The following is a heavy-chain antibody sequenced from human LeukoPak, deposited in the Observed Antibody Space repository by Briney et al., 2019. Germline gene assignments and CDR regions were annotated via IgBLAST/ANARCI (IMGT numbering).Heavy chain of an antibody. CDR2: INPSISST. V-gene: IGHV1-46*01. CDR3: ARMDYSSSRGRLGP. CDR1: GYTFTRYY. J-gene: IGHJ5*02. D-gene: IGHD6-13*01. Sequence: ASVKVSCKASGYTFTRYYMQWVRQAPGQGLEWMGIINPSISSTTYAQKFQGRVTMTGDTSTSTVYMELSSLRSEDTAVYYCARMDYSSSRGRLGPWGQGTLVTVSS.